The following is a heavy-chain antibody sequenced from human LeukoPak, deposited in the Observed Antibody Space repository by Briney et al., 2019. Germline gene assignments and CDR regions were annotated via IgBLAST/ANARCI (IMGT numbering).Heavy chain of an antibody. CDR3: ARDSRGAFDI. CDR1: GFTFSDYY. CDR2: ISSDGSTV. D-gene: IGHD3-10*01. Sequence: GGSLTLSCAASGFTFSDYYINWICQAPGKGLEWISYISSDGSTVYSADSVKGRFTVSRDNAYHSLYLQMNSLRAEDTAVYYCARDSRGAFDIWGQGTMVTVSS. V-gene: IGHV3-11*01. J-gene: IGHJ3*02.